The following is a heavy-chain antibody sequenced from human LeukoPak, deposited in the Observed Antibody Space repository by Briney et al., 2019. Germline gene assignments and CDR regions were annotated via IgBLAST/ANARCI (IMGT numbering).Heavy chain of an antibody. J-gene: IGHJ4*02. D-gene: IGHD3-10*01. CDR2: IYYSGST. V-gene: IGHV4-30-4*08. CDR3: ARAYYGSGSYTFDY. Sequence: SETLSLTCTVSGGSISSGGYYWSWIRQHPGKGLEWIGYIYYSGSTYYNPSLKSRVTISVDASKNQFSLKLSSVTAADTAVYYCARAYYGSGSYTFDYWGQGTLVTVSS. CDR1: GGSISSGGYY.